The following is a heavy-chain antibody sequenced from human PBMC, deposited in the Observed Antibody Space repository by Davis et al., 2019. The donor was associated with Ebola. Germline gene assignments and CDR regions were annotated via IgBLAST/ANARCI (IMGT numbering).Heavy chain of an antibody. CDR2: ISYDGSNK. Sequence: GESLKISCAASGFTFSSYGMHWVRQAPGKGLEWVAVISYDGSNKYYADSVKGRFTISRDNSKNTLYLQMNSLRAEDTAVYYCAKDPRYGSGAFDIWGQGTMVTVSS. CDR1: GFTFSSYG. J-gene: IGHJ3*02. CDR3: AKDPRYGSGAFDI. D-gene: IGHD3-10*01. V-gene: IGHV3-30*18.